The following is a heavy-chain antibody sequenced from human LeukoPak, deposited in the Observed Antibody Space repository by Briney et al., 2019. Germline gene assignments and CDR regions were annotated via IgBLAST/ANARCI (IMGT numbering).Heavy chain of an antibody. J-gene: IGHJ4*02. V-gene: IGHV3-30*02. CDR2: IRYDGSNK. CDR3: ARDVGSSWYEFGPDY. D-gene: IGHD6-13*01. Sequence: GGSLRLSCAASGFTFSSYGMHWVRQAPGKGLEWVAFIRYDGSNKYYADSVKGRFTISRDNSKNTLYLQMNSLRAEDTAVYYCARDVGSSWYEFGPDYWGQGTLVTVSS. CDR1: GFTFSSYG.